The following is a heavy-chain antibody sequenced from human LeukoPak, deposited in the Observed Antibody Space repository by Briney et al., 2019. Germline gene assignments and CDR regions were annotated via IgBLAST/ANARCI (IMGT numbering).Heavy chain of an antibody. CDR1: GGSFSGYY. D-gene: IGHD4-17*01. CDR3: ARARIYGDKRVSLNYFDY. CDR2: INHSGST. Sequence: SETLSLTCAVYGGSFSGYYWSWIRQPPGKGLEWIGEINHSGSTNYNPSLKSRVTISVDTSKNQFSLKLSSVTAADTAVYYCARARIYGDKRVSLNYFDYWGQGTLVTVSS. J-gene: IGHJ4*02. V-gene: IGHV4-34*01.